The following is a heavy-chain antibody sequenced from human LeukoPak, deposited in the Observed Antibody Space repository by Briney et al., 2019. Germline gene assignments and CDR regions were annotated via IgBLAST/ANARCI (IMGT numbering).Heavy chain of an antibody. CDR3: ARFYDTSGYLYFDY. D-gene: IGHD3-22*01. Sequence: SQTLSLTCAISGDDVSNHIATWHWVRQSPSKGLEWLGRTYYRSMWYNEYAVSVRSRISITADTSRNQFSLRLDSVTPEDSAVYFCARFYDTSGYLYFDYWGQGSLVTVSS. V-gene: IGHV6-1*01. CDR2: TYYRSMWYN. J-gene: IGHJ4*02. CDR1: GDDVSNHIAT.